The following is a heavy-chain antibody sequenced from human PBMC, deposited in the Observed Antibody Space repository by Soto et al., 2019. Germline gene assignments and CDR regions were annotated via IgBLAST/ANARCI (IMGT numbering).Heavy chain of an antibody. V-gene: IGHV1-69*01. Sequence: QVQLVQSGAEVKKPGSSVKVSCKASGGTFSSYAISWVRQAPGQGLEWMGGIIPICGTANYAQKFQGRVTSTADESKSTAYMELSSLRSEDTAVYYCARGTYCTSTSCHPAYYYYGMDFWGQGTPVTVSS. CDR1: GGTFSSYA. D-gene: IGHD2-2*01. CDR2: IIPICGTA. CDR3: ARGTYCTSTSCHPAYYYYGMDF. J-gene: IGHJ6*02.